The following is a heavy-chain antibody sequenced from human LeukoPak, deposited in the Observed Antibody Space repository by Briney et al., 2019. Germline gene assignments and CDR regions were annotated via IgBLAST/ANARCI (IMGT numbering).Heavy chain of an antibody. D-gene: IGHD3-16*01. J-gene: IGHJ4*02. CDR2: IYGGGAT. Sequence: PGGSLRLSCAASGFTVSSNYMTWVRQAPGKGLEWVSNIYGGGATYYADSVKGRFTISRDTSMNTLYLQMNSLRVDDTAVYYCAGGAGELDYWGQGTLVTVSS. CDR1: GFTVSSNY. V-gene: IGHV3-53*01. CDR3: AGGAGELDY.